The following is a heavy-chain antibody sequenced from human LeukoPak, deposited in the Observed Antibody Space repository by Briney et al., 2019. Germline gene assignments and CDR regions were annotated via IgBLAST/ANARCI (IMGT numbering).Heavy chain of an antibody. CDR3: ARVGYSTDY. Sequence: SETLSLTCAVYGGSFSGYYWSWIRQPPGKGLEWIGEINHSGSTNYNPSLKSRVTISVDTSKNQFSLKLSSATAADTAVYYCARVGYSTDYWGQGTLVTVSS. J-gene: IGHJ4*02. CDR1: GGSFSGYY. CDR2: INHSGST. D-gene: IGHD2-2*03. V-gene: IGHV4-34*01.